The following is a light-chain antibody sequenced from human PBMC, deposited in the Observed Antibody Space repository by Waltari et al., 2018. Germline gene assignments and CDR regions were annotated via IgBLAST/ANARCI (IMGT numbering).Light chain of an antibody. Sequence: DIVMTQSPDSLAVSLGVRATINCKSSQNILYNSNNKNYLAWYQQKPGQPPKLLLYWASTRQFGVPERFSGSGSGTDFTLTISSLQAEDVAVYYCQQFFGTPWTFGQGTKVEIK. CDR3: QQFFGTPWT. CDR1: QNILYNSNNKNY. CDR2: WAS. V-gene: IGKV4-1*01. J-gene: IGKJ1*01.